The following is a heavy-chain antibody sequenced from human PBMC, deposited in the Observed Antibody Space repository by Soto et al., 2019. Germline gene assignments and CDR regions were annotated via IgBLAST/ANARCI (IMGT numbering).Heavy chain of an antibody. CDR3: ARGHVDTAMGYGIDY. Sequence: SSETLSLTCTVSGGSISSGDYYWSWIRQPPGKGLEWIGYIYYSGSTYYNPSLKSRVTISVDTSKNQFSLKLSSVTAADTAVYYCARGHVDTAMGYGIDYWGQGTLVTVSS. CDR1: GGSISSGDYY. D-gene: IGHD5-18*01. CDR2: IYYSGST. V-gene: IGHV4-30-4*01. J-gene: IGHJ4*02.